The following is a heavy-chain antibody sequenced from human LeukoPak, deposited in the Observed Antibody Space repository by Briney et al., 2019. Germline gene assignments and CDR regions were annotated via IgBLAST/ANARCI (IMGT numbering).Heavy chain of an antibody. V-gene: IGHV3-49*03. CDR3: TRFRFTYRWVVRFDY. D-gene: IGHD3-10*01. J-gene: IGHJ4*02. CDR1: GFTVSSNY. Sequence: GGSLRLSCAASGFTVSSNYMSWFRQAPGEGLEWVGFIRSKAYGGTTEYAASVKGRFTISRDDSKSIAYLQMNSLKTEDTAVYYCTRFRFTYRWVVRFDYWGQGTLVTVSP. CDR2: IRSKAYGGTT.